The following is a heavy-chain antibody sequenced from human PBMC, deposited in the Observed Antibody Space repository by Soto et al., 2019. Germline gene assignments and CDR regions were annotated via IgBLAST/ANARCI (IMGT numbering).Heavy chain of an antibody. Sequence: QVQLQESGPGLVKPSETMSLTCTVSGGSISSYYWSWIRQPPGKGLEWIGYIYYSGSTNYNPSIKSRGTISVDTSKNQFSLKLSSVTAADTAVYYCARRPSDIWFGEFFCDYWGQGTLVTVSS. CDR1: GGSISSYY. J-gene: IGHJ4*02. CDR3: ARRPSDIWFGEFFCDY. V-gene: IGHV4-59*08. D-gene: IGHD3-10*01. CDR2: IYYSGST.